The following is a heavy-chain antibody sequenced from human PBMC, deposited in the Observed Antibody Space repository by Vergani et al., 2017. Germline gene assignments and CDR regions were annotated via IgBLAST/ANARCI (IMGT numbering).Heavy chain of an antibody. V-gene: IGHV6-1*01. Sequence: QVQLQQSGPGLVKPSQTLSLTCAISGDSVSSNSAAWNWIRQSPSRGLEWLGRTYYRSKWYNDYAVSVKSRITINPDTSKHQFSLQLNSVPPEDTAVYYCARDPGIAAAGTPAGYVQHWGQGTLVTVSS. CDR3: ARDPGIAAAGTPAGYVQH. D-gene: IGHD6-13*01. CDR1: GDSVSSNSAA. CDR2: TYYRSKWYN. J-gene: IGHJ1*01.